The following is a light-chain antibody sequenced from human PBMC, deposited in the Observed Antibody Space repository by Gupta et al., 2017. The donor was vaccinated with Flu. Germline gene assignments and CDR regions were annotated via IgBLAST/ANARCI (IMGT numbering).Light chain of an antibody. V-gene: IGLV2-8*01. CDR1: ISDIGGYNL. Sequence: QSALTQTPSASGSPGQSVTISCAGTISDIGGYNLVSWYQQFPGKVPKLMIYEVYKRPSGVPDRFSGSKSGNTASLTVSGLQAEDEADYYCSAYAGANNVYVFGTGTKVTVL. CDR3: SAYAGANNVYV. J-gene: IGLJ1*01. CDR2: EVY.